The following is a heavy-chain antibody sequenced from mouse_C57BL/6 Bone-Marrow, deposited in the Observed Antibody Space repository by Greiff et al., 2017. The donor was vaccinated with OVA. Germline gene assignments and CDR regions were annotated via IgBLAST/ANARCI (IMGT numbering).Heavy chain of an antibody. D-gene: IGHD2-4*01. Sequence: VQLQQPGAELVKPGASVKMSCKASGYTFTSYWITWVKQRPGQGLEWIGDIYPGSGSTNYNEKFKSKATLTVDTSSSTAYMQLSSLTSEDSAVYYCARTIFYYDYGCFAYWGQGTLVTVSA. J-gene: IGHJ3*01. V-gene: IGHV1-55*01. CDR2: IYPGSGST. CDR3: ARTIFYYDYGCFAY. CDR1: GYTFTSYW.